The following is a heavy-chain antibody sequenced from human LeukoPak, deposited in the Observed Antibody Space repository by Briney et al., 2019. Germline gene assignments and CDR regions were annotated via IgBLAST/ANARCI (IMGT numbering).Heavy chain of an antibody. J-gene: IGHJ6*02. Sequence: PGGSLRPSCAASGFTFSDYYMSWIRQAPGKGLEWVSYISSSGSTIYYADSVKGRFTISRDNAKNSLYLQMNSLRAEDTAVYYCARAHSAAGTGYYYGMDVWGQGTTVTVSS. CDR3: ARAHSAAGTGYYYGMDV. V-gene: IGHV3-11*01. CDR1: GFTFSDYY. CDR2: ISSSGSTI. D-gene: IGHD6-13*01.